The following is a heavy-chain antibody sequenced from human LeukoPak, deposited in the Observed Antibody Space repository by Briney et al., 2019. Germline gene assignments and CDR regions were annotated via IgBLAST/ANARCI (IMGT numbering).Heavy chain of an antibody. CDR3: ASLSRADYGDYVGAFDI. CDR2: IIPIFGTA. D-gene: IGHD4-17*01. V-gene: IGHV1-69*06. Sequence: GASVKVSCKASGGTFSSYAISWVRQAPGQGLEWMGGIIPIFGTANYAQKFQGRVTITADKSTSTAYMELSSLRSEDTAVYYCASLSRADYGDYVGAFDIWGQGTMVTVSS. CDR1: GGTFSSYA. J-gene: IGHJ3*02.